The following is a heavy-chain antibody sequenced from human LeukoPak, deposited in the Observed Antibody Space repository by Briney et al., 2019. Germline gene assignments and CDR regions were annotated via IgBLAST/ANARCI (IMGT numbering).Heavy chain of an antibody. V-gene: IGHV3-21*01. CDR2: ISSSSSYI. CDR3: ARGIAAAGSP. J-gene: IGHJ5*02. Sequence: GGSLRLSCAASGFTFSSYSMNWVRQAPGKGLEWVSSISSSSSYIYYADSVKGRFTISRDNAKNSLYLQMNSLRAEDTAVYYCARGIAAAGSPWGQGTLATVSS. D-gene: IGHD6-13*01. CDR1: GFTFSSYS.